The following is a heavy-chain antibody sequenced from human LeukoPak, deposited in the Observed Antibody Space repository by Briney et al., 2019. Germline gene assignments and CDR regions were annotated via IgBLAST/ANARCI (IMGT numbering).Heavy chain of an antibody. J-gene: IGHJ2*01. V-gene: IGHV3-9*01. CDR3: AKDYCRGDCYSGWYFDL. D-gene: IGHD2-21*02. CDR2: ISYNSDTI. CDR1: GFTFDDYA. Sequence: GRSLRLSCAASGFTFDDYAMHWVRQAPGKGLEWVSGISYNSDTIAYADSVKGRFTISRDNAKNSLYLQMNSLRAEDTALYYCAKDYCRGDCYSGWYFDLWGRGTLVTVSS.